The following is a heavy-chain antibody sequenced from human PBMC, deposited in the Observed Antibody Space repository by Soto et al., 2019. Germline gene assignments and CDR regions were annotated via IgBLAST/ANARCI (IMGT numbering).Heavy chain of an antibody. J-gene: IGHJ4*02. CDR3: ARVRGITMIVVVITPLFDY. CDR2: IYYSGST. V-gene: IGHV4-39*01. CDR1: GGSISSSSYY. D-gene: IGHD3-22*01. Sequence: QLQLQESGPGLVKPSETLSLTCTVSGGSISSSSYYWGWIRQPPGKGLEWIGSIYYSGSTYYNPSLKSGVTISVDTSKNQFSLKLSSVTAADTAVYYCARVRGITMIVVVITPLFDYWGQGTLVTVSS.